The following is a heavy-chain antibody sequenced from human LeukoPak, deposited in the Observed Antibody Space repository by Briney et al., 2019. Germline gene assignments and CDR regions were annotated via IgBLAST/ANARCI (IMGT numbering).Heavy chain of an antibody. V-gene: IGHV3-30*18. Sequence: GGSLRLSCAASGFTFSSYGMHWVRQASGKGLEWVAVISYDGSNKYYADSVKGRFTISRDNSKNTLYLQTNSLRAEDTAVYYCAKDRGLFDYWGQGTLVTVSS. CDR1: GFTFSSYG. CDR3: AKDRGLFDY. J-gene: IGHJ4*02. CDR2: ISYDGSNK.